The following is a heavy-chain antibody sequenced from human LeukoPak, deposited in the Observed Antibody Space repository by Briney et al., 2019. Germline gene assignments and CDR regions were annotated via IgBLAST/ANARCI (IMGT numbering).Heavy chain of an antibody. CDR2: IIPIFGTA. D-gene: IGHD3-22*01. V-gene: IGHV1-69*05. Sequence: SVKASCKASGGTFSSYAISWVRQAPGQGLEWMGRIIPIFGTANYAQKFQGRVTITTDESTSTAYMELSSLRSEDTAVYYCARDSPYDSSGYDYWGQGTLVTVSS. J-gene: IGHJ4*02. CDR3: ARDSPYDSSGYDY. CDR1: GGTFSSYA.